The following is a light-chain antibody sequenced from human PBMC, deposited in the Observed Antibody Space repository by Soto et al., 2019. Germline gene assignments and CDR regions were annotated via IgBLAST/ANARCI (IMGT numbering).Light chain of an antibody. V-gene: IGLV2-14*01. Sequence: QSALVQPASVSGSPGQSITISCTGTSSDVGAYNYDSWYQQYPGEAPKVIIYDVSHRPAGVSNRFSGSKSGNTASLTISGLQTQDEADYYCSSYTSATTYVFGTGTKVTV. J-gene: IGLJ1*01. CDR1: SSDVGAYNY. CDR2: DVS. CDR3: SSYTSATTYV.